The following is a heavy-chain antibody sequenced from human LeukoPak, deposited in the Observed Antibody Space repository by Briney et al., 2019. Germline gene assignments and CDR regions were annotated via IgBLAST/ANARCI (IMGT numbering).Heavy chain of an antibody. V-gene: IGHV3-23*01. CDR1: GFTFSSYA. CDR3: AKDTAGSGSYYISPDY. CDR2: ISGSGGST. Sequence: GGSLRLSCAASGFTFSSYAMSWVRQAPGKWLEWVSAISGSGGSTYYADSVKGRFTMSRDNSKNTRYLQMSSLRAEDTAVYYCAKDTAGSGSYYISPDYWGQGTLVTVSS. D-gene: IGHD3-10*01. J-gene: IGHJ4*02.